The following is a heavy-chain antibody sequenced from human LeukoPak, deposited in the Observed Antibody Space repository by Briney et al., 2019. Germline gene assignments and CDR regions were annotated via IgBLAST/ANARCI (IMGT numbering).Heavy chain of an antibody. V-gene: IGHV4-61*02. J-gene: IGHJ3*02. D-gene: IGHD3-22*01. CDR2: IHISGST. Sequence: SETLSLTCTVSGGSINSGSYSWTWIRQPAGKGLEWIGRIHISGSTDYTPSLKSRVAISVDTSKNQFSLKLSSVTAADTAVYYCARADRSGYFGNVVAFDIWGQGTMVTVSS. CDR1: GGSINSGSYS. CDR3: ARADRSGYFGNVVAFDI.